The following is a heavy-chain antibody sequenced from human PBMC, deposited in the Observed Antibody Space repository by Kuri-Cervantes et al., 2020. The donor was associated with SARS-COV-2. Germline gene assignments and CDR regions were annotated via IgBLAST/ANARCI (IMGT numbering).Heavy chain of an antibody. CDR1: GYSISGSYY. CDR2: IYHSGST. V-gene: IGHV4-38-2*02. Sequence: SETLSLTCSVSGYSISGSYYWGWIRQPPGKGQEWIGSIYHSGSTYYNPYLKSRVTISTDTSRNQFSLRLNSVTAADTAVYYCARDRKTVGWYFDLWGRGTLVTVSS. CDR3: ARDRKTVGWYFDL. D-gene: IGHD4-11*01. J-gene: IGHJ2*01.